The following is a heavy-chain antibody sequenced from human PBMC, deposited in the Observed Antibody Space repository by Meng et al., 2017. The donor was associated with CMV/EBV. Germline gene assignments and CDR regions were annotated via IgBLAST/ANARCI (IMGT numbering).Heavy chain of an antibody. V-gene: IGHV4-39*07. CDR1: GGPISSSSYY. CDR3: VTWLWFGELSGYYFDY. J-gene: IGHJ4*02. CDR2: IYYSGST. Sequence: LQRTGWGPGLVKPSEPLPLTCTVSGGPISSSSYYWGWIRQPPGKGLEWIGSIYYSGSTYYNPSLKSRVTISVDTSKNQFSLKLSSVTAADTAVYYCVTWLWFGELSGYYFDYWGQGTLVTVSS. D-gene: IGHD3-10*01.